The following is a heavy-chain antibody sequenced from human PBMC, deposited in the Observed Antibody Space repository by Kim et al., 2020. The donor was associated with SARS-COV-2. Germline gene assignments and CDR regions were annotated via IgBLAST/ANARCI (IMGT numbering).Heavy chain of an antibody. CDR1: GYSISSGNW. Sequence: SETLSLTCGFSGYSISSGNWWGWIRQPPGKGLEWIAQIYYSGSTSYNPSLKSRVTMSVDTAKNQFSLRLNNVTAADTAVYYCATLEGGSFFDSWGQGILVTVST. CDR2: IYYSGST. V-gene: IGHV4-28*01. J-gene: IGHJ4*02. D-gene: IGHD1-26*01. CDR3: ATLEGGSFFDS.